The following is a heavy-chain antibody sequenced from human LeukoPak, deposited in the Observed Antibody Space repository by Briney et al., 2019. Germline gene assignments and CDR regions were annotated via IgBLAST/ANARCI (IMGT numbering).Heavy chain of an antibody. J-gene: IGHJ4*02. D-gene: IGHD2-2*01. Sequence: DSVKGRFTISRDNSKNTLYLHLNRLRVEDTAVYYCAKVYQHPGAAFSDFDYWGQGTLVTVSS. CDR3: AKVYQHPGAAFSDFDY. V-gene: IGHV3-23*01.